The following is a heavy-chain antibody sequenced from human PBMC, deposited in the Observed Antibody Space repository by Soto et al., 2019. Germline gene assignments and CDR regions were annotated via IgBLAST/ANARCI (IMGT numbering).Heavy chain of an antibody. D-gene: IGHD2-15*01. J-gene: IGHJ6*02. CDR3: ARDRSLPGWHYYYGMDV. CDR2: IYYSGST. CDR1: GGSISSYY. V-gene: IGHV4-59*01. Sequence: QVQLQESGPGLVKPSETLSLTCTVSGGSISSYYWSWIRQPPGKGLEWIGYIYYSGSTNYNPSLKSRVTISVDTSKNQFSLKLSSVTAADTAVYYCARDRSLPGWHYYYGMDVWGQGTTVTVSS.